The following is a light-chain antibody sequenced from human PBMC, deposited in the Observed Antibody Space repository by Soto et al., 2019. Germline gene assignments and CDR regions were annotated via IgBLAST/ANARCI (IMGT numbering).Light chain of an antibody. J-gene: IGLJ1*01. CDR1: SSDIGGYYY. Sequence: SALTQPRSVSGSPGQSVTISCTGTSSDIGGYYYVSWYQQHPGKAPNLMIYDVTKRPSGVPDRFSGSKSGTTASLTISGLQAEDEADYYCFSYAGSYTFYVFGTGTKLTVL. V-gene: IGLV2-11*01. CDR3: FSYAGSYTFYV. CDR2: DVT.